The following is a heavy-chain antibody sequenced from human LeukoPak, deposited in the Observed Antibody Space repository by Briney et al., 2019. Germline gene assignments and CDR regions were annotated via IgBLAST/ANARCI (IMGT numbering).Heavy chain of an antibody. D-gene: IGHD5-18*01. Sequence: SETLSLTCTVSGGSISSGDYYWSWIRQPPGKGLEWIGYIYYSGSTYYNPSLKSRVTISVDTSKNQFSLKLSSVTAADTAVYYCARVGYSYGSSQPTITFDYWGQGTLVTVSS. V-gene: IGHV4-30-4*01. CDR1: GGSISSGDYY. CDR3: ARVGYSYGSSQPTITFDY. J-gene: IGHJ4*02. CDR2: IYYSGST.